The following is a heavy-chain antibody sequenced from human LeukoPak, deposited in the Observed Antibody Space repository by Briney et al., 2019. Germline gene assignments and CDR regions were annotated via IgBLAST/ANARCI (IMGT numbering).Heavy chain of an antibody. V-gene: IGHV1-69*06. Sequence: ASVKLSCKASGGTFSSYDISCVRQAPGQGLEWMGGIMPMFGKANYAQKFQGRVTTTADKATSTAYMELSSLRSEDTAVYYCAGGRTDIVVVPATLRNYYFDYWGQGILVTVSS. D-gene: IGHD2-2*01. J-gene: IGHJ4*02. CDR1: GGTFSSYD. CDR3: AGGRTDIVVVPATLRNYYFDY. CDR2: IMPMFGKA.